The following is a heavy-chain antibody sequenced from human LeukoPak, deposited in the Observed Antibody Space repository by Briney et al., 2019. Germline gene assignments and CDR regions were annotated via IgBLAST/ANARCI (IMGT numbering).Heavy chain of an antibody. J-gene: IGHJ4*02. CDR1: GYTFTTYG. Sequence: SVKVSCKASGYTFTTYGISWVRQAPGQGLEWMGGIIPIFGTANYAQKFQGRVTITTDESTSTAYMELSSLRSEDTAVYYCARESVPAFFDYWGQGTLVTVSS. CDR3: ARESVPAFFDY. CDR2: IIPIFGTA. D-gene: IGHD2-2*01. V-gene: IGHV1-69*05.